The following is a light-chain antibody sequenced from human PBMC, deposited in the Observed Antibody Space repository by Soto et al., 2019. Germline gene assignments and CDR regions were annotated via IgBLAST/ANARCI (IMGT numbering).Light chain of an antibody. J-gene: IGKJ2*01. CDR1: ESVTSNQ. V-gene: IGKV3-20*01. CDR2: GAF. CDR3: QRYGTSRGT. Sequence: EIVLTQSPGTLSLSPGERATLSCRASESVTSNQLAWYQQKPGQAPRLLIYGAFIRASGIPDRVSGSGSGTDFTLTISALEPEDFAGYYCQRYGTSRGTFGQGTKLEIK.